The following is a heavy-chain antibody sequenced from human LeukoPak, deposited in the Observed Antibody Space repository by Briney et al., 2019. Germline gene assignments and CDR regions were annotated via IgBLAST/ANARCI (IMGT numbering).Heavy chain of an antibody. V-gene: IGHV3-11*04. J-gene: IGHJ4*02. CDR1: GFTSSDYY. Sequence: GGSLRLSCAASGFTSSDYYMSWIRQAPGKGLEWVSYISISVSTIYYADSVKGRFTISRDNAKNSLYLQMNSLRAEDTAVYYCARPGTLWAYYFDYWGQGTLVTVSS. CDR2: ISISVSTI. D-gene: IGHD2-21*01. CDR3: ARPGTLWAYYFDY.